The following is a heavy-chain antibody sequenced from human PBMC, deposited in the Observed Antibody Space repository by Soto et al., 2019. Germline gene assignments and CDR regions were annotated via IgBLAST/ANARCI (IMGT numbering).Heavy chain of an antibody. V-gene: IGHV3-73*02. CDR3: TSLSSGWSPLDY. CDR2: IRSKANSYAT. Sequence: EVQLVESGGGLVQPGGSLKLSCAASGFTFSGSAMHWVRQASGKGQEWVGRIRSKANSYATAYAASVKGRFTISRDDSKNTAYLQMNSLKTEDTAVYYCTSLSSGWSPLDYWGQGTLVTVSS. CDR1: GFTFSGSA. J-gene: IGHJ4*02. D-gene: IGHD6-19*01.